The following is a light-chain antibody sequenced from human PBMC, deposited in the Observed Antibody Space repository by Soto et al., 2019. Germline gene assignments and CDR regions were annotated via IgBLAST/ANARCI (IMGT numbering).Light chain of an antibody. CDR1: SSNIGAGYD. CDR2: GNS. V-gene: IGLV1-40*01. Sequence: QSVLTQPPSVSGAPGQRVTISCTGSSSNIGAGYDVHWYQQLPGTAPKLLIYGNSNRPSGVPDRFSGSKSGTSGSLAISGLQSEDEADYYCAAWDDSLNGFVFGTGTKVTVL. CDR3: AAWDDSLNGFV. J-gene: IGLJ1*01.